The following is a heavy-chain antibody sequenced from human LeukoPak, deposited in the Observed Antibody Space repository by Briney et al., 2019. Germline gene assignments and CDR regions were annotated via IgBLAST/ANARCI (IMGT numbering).Heavy chain of an antibody. CDR2: ISGSGGST. V-gene: IGHV3-23*01. CDR1: GFTFSSYS. Sequence: GGSLRLSCAASGFTFSSYSMSWVRQAPGKGLEWVSAISGSGGSTYYADSVKGRFTISRDNSKNTLYLQMNSLRAEDTAVYYCAKDQTYSSGWFDYWGQGTLVTVSS. CDR3: AKDQTYSSGWFDY. D-gene: IGHD6-19*01. J-gene: IGHJ4*02.